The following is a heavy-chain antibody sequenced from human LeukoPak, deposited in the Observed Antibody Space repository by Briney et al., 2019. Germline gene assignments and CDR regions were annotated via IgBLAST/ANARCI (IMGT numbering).Heavy chain of an antibody. D-gene: IGHD3-9*01. CDR3: AKGLNFDWLLGPWFDP. V-gene: IGHV1-18*01. J-gene: IGHJ5*02. CDR1: GYTFTSYG. CDR2: ISTYNGNT. Sequence: ASVKVSCKASGYTFTSYGISWVRQAPGQGLEWMGWISTYNGNTNYAQKLQGRVTMTTDTSTTTAYMELRSLGPDDTAVYYCAKGLNFDWLLGPWFDPWGQGTLVTVSS.